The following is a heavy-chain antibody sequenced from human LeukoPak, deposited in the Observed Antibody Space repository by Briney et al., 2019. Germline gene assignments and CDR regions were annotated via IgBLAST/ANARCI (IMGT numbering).Heavy chain of an antibody. D-gene: IGHD1-7*01. CDR2: IYNSGSN. J-gene: IGHJ3*02. CDR1: GGSLSSYY. V-gene: IGHV4-59*01. Sequence: SETLSLTCTVSGGSLSSYYWSWLRQPPGKGLEWIGYIYNSGSNNYNPSLTSRVTISVDTSKNQFALKLSSVTAADTAVDYCARMGPKTTAAFDIWGQGTMVTVSS. CDR3: ARMGPKTTAAFDI.